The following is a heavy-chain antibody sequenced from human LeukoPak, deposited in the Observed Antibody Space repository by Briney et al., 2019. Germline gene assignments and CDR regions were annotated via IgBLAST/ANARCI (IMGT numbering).Heavy chain of an antibody. CDR2: INHSGST. Sequence: SETLSLTCAVYGGSFSGYYWSWIRQPPGKGLEWIGEINHSGSTNYNPSLKSRVTISVDTSKNQFSLKLSSVTAADTAVYYCASYTYYDFWSGTHAFDYWGQGTLVTVSS. J-gene: IGHJ4*02. D-gene: IGHD3-3*01. CDR1: GGSFSGYY. V-gene: IGHV4-34*01. CDR3: ASYTYYDFWSGTHAFDY.